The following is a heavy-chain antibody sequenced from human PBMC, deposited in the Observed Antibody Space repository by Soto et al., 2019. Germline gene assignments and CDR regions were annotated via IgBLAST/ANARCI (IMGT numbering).Heavy chain of an antibody. V-gene: IGHV4-4*07. Sequence: SETLSLTCTFSGASISGFYWSWIRKSAGKGLEWIGRIYATGTTDYNPSLKSRVMMSVDTSKKQFSLKLRSVTAADTAVYYCVRDGTKTLRDWFDPWGQGISVTVSS. J-gene: IGHJ5*02. CDR3: VRDGTKTLRDWFDP. CDR1: GASISGFY. D-gene: IGHD1-1*01. CDR2: IYATGTT.